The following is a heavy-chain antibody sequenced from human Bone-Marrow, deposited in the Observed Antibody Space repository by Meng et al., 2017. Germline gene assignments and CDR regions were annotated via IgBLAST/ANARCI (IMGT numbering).Heavy chain of an antibody. CDR1: GGFFSGYY. CDR2: INHSGST. V-gene: IGHV4-34*01. CDR3: ARGSSSSSWYASYYYYGLDV. Sequence: GSLRLSCAVYGGFFSGYYWSWIRQPPGKGLEWIGEINHSGSTNYNPSLKSRVTISVDTSKNQFSLQLSSVTAADTAVYYCARGSSSSSWYASYYYYGLDVWGQGATVTVSS. D-gene: IGHD6-13*01. J-gene: IGHJ6*02.